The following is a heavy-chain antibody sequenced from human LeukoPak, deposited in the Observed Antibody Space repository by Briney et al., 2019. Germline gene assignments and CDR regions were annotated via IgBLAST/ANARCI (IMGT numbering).Heavy chain of an antibody. D-gene: IGHD6-6*01. CDR1: GFTFSSYS. CDR2: ISSSSSYI. CDR3: ARDGLEYSSSSPNLRAFDI. Sequence: GGSLRLSCAASGFTFSSYSMNWVRQAPGKGLEWVSSISSSSSYIYYADSVKGRFTISRDNAKNSLYLQMNSLRAEDTAVYYCARDGLEYSSSSPNLRAFDIWGQGTMVTVSS. J-gene: IGHJ3*02. V-gene: IGHV3-21*01.